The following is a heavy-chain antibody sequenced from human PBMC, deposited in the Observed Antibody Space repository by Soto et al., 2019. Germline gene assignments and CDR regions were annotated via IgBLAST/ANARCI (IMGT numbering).Heavy chain of an antibody. Sequence: QVQLQESGPGLVKPSQTLSLTCTVSGGSISSGDYYWSWIRQPPGKGLEWIGYIYYSGSTYYNPSPKSRVTISVDTSKNPCSLKLISGTAADTAVYYCARRSGYYVYNWFDPWGQGTLVTVSS. V-gene: IGHV4-30-4*01. CDR2: IYYSGST. CDR3: ARRSGYYVYNWFDP. J-gene: IGHJ5*02. CDR1: GGSISSGDYY. D-gene: IGHD3-22*01.